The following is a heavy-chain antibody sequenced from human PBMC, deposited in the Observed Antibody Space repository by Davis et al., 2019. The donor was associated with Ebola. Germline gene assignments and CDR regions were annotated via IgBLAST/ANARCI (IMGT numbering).Heavy chain of an antibody. D-gene: IGHD2-8*01. V-gene: IGHV4-34*01. Sequence: MPGGSLRLSCAVYGGSFSGYYWIWIRQPPGKGLEWIGEVNHSGSTNYNPSLKSRVTISVDTSKNQFSLKLTSVTAADTAVYYCAGLDCTNGVCFDFDYWGQGTLVTVSS. CDR3: AGLDCTNGVCFDFDY. J-gene: IGHJ4*02. CDR1: GGSFSGYY. CDR2: VNHSGST.